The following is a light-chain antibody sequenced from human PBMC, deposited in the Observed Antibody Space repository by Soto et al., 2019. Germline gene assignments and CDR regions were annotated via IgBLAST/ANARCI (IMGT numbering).Light chain of an antibody. CDR3: SSRATNEGGDSWV. CDR1: STDVGAYNY. V-gene: IGLV2-8*01. J-gene: IGLJ3*02. CDR2: EVN. Sequence: QSALTQPPSASWSPGQSVTISCTGTSTDVGAYNYVSWYQQHPGKAPKLIICEVNKRPSGVPARFSVSKSGNTASLSVSGLQADDEADYYCSSRATNEGGDSWVFGGGTQLTVL.